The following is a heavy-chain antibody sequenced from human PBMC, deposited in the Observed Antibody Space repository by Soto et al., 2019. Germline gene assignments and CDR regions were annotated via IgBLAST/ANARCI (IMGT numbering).Heavy chain of an antibody. V-gene: IGHV4-31*03. J-gene: IGHJ4*02. CDR2: IYYSGST. D-gene: IGHD3-22*01. CDR3: ARGAHYYDSSGYYYDSTYFDY. Sequence: PSETLSLTCTVSGGSISSGGYYWSWIRQHPGEGLEWIGYIYYSGSTYYNPSLKSRVTISVDTSKNQFSLKLSSVTAADTAVYYCARGAHYYDSSGYYYDSTYFDYWGQGTLVTVSS. CDR1: GGSISSGGYY.